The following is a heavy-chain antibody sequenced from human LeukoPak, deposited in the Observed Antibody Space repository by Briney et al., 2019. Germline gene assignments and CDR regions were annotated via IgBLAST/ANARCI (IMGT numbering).Heavy chain of an antibody. CDR1: GYTFTSYD. V-gene: IGHV1-69*13. Sequence: ASVKVSCKASGYTFTSYDINWVRQAPGQGLEWMGGIIPIFGTANYAQKFQGRVTITADESTSTAYMELSSLRSEDTAVYYCARDEGSDFDYWGQGTLVTVSS. J-gene: IGHJ4*02. D-gene: IGHD2-15*01. CDR2: IIPIFGTA. CDR3: ARDEGSDFDY.